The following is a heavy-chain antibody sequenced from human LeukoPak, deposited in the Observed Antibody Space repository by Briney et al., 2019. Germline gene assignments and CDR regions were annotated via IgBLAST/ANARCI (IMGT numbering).Heavy chain of an antibody. V-gene: IGHV3-7*01. D-gene: IGHD3-16*01. CDR1: GFTFSTYT. CDR3: ARHNDWTFEY. J-gene: IGHJ3*01. CDR2: INQDGGET. Sequence: PGGSLRLSCAASGFTFSTYTLNWVRQAPGKGLEWVANINQDGGETYYVASVKGRFTISRDNAKNSLYLQVNSLRAEDTAVYYCARHNDWTFEYWGQGTMVTVSS.